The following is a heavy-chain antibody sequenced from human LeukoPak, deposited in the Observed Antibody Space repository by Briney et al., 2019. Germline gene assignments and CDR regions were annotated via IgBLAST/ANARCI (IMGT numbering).Heavy chain of an antibody. CDR3: ARGGNSGYDVGTFDY. Sequence: SQTLSLTCTVSGGSISSGSYYWSWIRQPAGKGLEWIGRIYTSGSTNYNPSLKSRVTISVDTSKNHFSLKLTSVTAADTAVYYCARGGNSGYDVGTFDYWGQGTLVTVSS. D-gene: IGHD5-12*01. J-gene: IGHJ4*02. CDR1: GGSISSGSYY. CDR2: IYTSGST. V-gene: IGHV4-61*02.